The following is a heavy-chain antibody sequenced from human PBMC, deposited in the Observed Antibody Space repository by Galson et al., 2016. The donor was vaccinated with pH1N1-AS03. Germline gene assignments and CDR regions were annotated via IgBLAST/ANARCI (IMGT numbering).Heavy chain of an antibody. CDR2: INHSGST. CDR3: ARGSCSSGWYRGRNAFDI. Sequence: GKGLEWVGEINHSGSTDYNPSLKSRVTISVDPSKNQISLNLNSVTAADTAVYYCARGSCSSGWYRGRNAFDIWGQGTMVTVSS. D-gene: IGHD6-19*01. V-gene: IGHV4-34*01. J-gene: IGHJ3*02.